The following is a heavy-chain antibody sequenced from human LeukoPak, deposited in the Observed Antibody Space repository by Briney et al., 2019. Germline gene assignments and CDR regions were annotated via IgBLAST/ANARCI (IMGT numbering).Heavy chain of an antibody. CDR1: GFAFSNYW. V-gene: IGHV3-7*01. D-gene: IGHD3-10*01. CDR2: IKQNGSEK. CDR3: VRGALYMYYFDY. J-gene: IGHJ4*02. Sequence: GSLRLSCAASGFAFSNYWMSWVRQAPGKGLEWVANIKQNGSEKTYVDSVKGRFTISRDNAQNSLHLQMNSLRVEDTAVYYCVRGALYMYYFDYWGQGTLVTVSS.